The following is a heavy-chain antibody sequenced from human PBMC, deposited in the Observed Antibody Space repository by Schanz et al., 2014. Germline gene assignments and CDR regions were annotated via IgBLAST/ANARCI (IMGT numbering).Heavy chain of an antibody. V-gene: IGHV3-15*01. Sequence: ERLVESGGGVVQPGKSLRLSCAGSGFTFGDYPMHWVRQAPGKGLEWVGRIKSNTDGGTTDYATPVKGRFTISRDDSKNTLYLQMNSLKSEDTAVYYCTSMATIPRNWFDPWGQGTLVTVSS. D-gene: IGHD2-2*02. J-gene: IGHJ5*02. CDR3: TSMATIPRNWFDP. CDR2: IKSNTDGGTT. CDR1: GFTFGDYP.